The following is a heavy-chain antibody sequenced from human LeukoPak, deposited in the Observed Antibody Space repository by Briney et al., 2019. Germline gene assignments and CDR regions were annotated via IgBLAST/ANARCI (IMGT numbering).Heavy chain of an antibody. V-gene: IGHV3-30-3*01. Sequence: GGSLRLSCAASGFTFSSYAMHWVRQAPGKGLEWVAVISYDGSNKYYADSVKGRFTISRDNSKNTLYLQMNSLRAEDTAVYYCARNPPGALYYYYYYGMDVWGQGTTVTVS. CDR1: GFTFSSYA. CDR2: ISYDGSNK. J-gene: IGHJ6*02. CDR3: ARNPPGALYYYYYYGMDV.